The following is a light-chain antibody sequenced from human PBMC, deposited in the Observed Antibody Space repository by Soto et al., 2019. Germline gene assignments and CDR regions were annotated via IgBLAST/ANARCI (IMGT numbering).Light chain of an antibody. V-gene: IGLV2-18*02. J-gene: IGLJ1*01. CDR3: NSYTSSSTYV. CDR2: EVS. Sequence: QSALTQPPSVSGSPGGSVTISCTGTSSDVGSYNRVSWYQQPPGTAPKLMIYEVSNRPSGVPDRFSGSKSGNTASLTISGLQAEDEADYYCNSYTSSSTYVFGTGTKVTVL. CDR1: SSDVGSYNR.